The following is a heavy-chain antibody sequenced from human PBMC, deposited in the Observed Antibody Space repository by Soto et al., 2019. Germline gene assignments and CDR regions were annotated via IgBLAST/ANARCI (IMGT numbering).Heavy chain of an antibody. D-gene: IGHD3-10*01. CDR3: ARASCILRGVISWFDS. CDR1: GYSFTDCA. V-gene: IGHV1-3*04. CDR2: INTGNGNT. J-gene: IGHJ5*01. Sequence: QVQLVQSGAEVKQPGASVKVSCQVSGYSFTDCALHWVRQAPGQRLEWMGWINTGNGNTKYSDNFRGRVIFTSDTSASTAHMELSSLRSDDTAVYYCARASCILRGVISWFDSWGQGILVSVSS.